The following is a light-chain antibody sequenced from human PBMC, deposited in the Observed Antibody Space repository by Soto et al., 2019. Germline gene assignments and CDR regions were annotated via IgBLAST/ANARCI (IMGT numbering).Light chain of an antibody. Sequence: EIVLTQSPATLSLSPGERATLSCRASQSVSSYLAWYQQKPGQAPRLLIYDASNRATGIPARFSGSGSGTEFTLIISSLQSEDFAVYYCQQYNNWPPWTFGQGTKVDIK. V-gene: IGKV3-11*01. CDR3: QQYNNWPPWT. CDR2: DAS. J-gene: IGKJ1*01. CDR1: QSVSSY.